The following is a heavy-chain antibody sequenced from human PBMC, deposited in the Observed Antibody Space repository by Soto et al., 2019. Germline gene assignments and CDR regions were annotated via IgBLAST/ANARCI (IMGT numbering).Heavy chain of an antibody. CDR2: IYYSGST. D-gene: IGHD4-17*01. Sequence: QVQLQESGPGLVKPSETLSLTCTVSGGSISSYYWSWIRQPPGKGLEWIGYIYYSGSTNYNPSLKRRVTISVDTSKTQFCLRLSSVTAADTAVYDCARRYGPGFDYWGQGTLVTVSS. CDR1: GGSISSYY. J-gene: IGHJ4*02. V-gene: IGHV4-59*08. CDR3: ARRYGPGFDY.